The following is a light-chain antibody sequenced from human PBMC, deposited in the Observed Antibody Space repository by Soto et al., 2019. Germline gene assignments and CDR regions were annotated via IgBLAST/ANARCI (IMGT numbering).Light chain of an antibody. Sequence: QSVLTQPRSVSGSPGQSVTISCTGTSSDVGGYNYVSWYQHDPGKAPKLMIFDVSKRPSGVPNRFSGSKSGNTASLTISGLQAEDEADYYCCSYAGTNSLVFGGGTKVTLL. CDR2: DVS. V-gene: IGLV2-11*01. CDR3: CSYAGTNSLV. J-gene: IGLJ3*02. CDR1: SSDVGGYNY.